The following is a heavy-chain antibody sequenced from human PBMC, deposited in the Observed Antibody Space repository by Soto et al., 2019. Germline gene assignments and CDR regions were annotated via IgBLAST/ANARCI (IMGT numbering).Heavy chain of an antibody. CDR2: IIPILGIA. Sequence: SVKVSCKASGGTFSSYTISWVRQAPGQGLEWMGRIIPILGIANYAQKFQGRVTITADKSTSTAYMELSSLRSEDTAVYYCARDGSIVVAGLDYWGQGTLVTVSS. CDR1: GGTFSSYT. D-gene: IGHD6-19*01. J-gene: IGHJ4*02. V-gene: IGHV1-69*04. CDR3: ARDGSIVVAGLDY.